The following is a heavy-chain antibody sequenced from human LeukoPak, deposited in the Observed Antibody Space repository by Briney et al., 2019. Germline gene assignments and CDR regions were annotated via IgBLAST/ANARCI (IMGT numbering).Heavy chain of an antibody. Sequence: GASVKVSCKASGYTFTNYYMHWVRQAPGQGLEWMGIINPSGGSTSYAQKFQGRVTMTRDTSTSTVYMELSSLRSEDTAVYYCATTGAYCGGDCYSAFDYWGQRTLVTVSS. CDR1: GYTFTNYY. CDR3: ATTGAYCGGDCYSAFDY. V-gene: IGHV1-46*01. D-gene: IGHD2-21*02. J-gene: IGHJ4*02. CDR2: INPSGGST.